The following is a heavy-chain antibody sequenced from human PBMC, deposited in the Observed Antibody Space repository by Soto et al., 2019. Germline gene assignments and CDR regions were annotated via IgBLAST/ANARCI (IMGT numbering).Heavy chain of an antibody. Sequence: GGSLRLSCAASGFTFSNYEMNWVRQAPGKGLEWVSYISSSGSSIFYADSVKGRFTISRDNAKNSLYLQMNSLRAEDTALYYCARDPSPYYYYGMDVWGQGTTVTV. CDR3: ARDPSPYYYYGMDV. J-gene: IGHJ6*02. V-gene: IGHV3-48*03. CDR2: ISSSGSSI. CDR1: GFTFSNYE.